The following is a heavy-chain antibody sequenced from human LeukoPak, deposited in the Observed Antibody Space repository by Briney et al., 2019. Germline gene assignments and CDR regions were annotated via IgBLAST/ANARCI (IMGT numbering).Heavy chain of an antibody. CDR1: GFTFSSYG. CDR2: IWYDGSNK. V-gene: IGHV3-33*01. CDR3: ARDISYYYDSPDY. Sequence: GRSLRLSCAASGFTFSSYGMHWVRQAPGKGLEWVAVIWYDGSNKYYADSVKGRFTISRDNSKNTLYLQMNSLRAEDTAVYCCARDISYYYDSPDYWGQGTLVTVSS. J-gene: IGHJ4*02. D-gene: IGHD3-22*01.